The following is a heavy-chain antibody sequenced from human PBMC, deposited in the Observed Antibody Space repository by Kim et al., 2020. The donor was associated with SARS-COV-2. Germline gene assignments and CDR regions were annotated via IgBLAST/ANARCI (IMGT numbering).Heavy chain of an antibody. V-gene: IGHV3-23*01. CDR2: ISGSGGGT. CDR1: GFTFSIYA. J-gene: IGHJ6*03. CDR3: ATAEAAAGTDWLTDYYYMDV. D-gene: IGHD6-13*01. Sequence: GGSLRLSCAASGFTFSIYAMSWVRQAPGKGLEWVAAISGSGGGTYYADSVKGRFTISRDNSKNTLYLQMNSLRADDTAVNYCATAEAAAGTDWLTDYYYMDVWGAGTTVTVSS.